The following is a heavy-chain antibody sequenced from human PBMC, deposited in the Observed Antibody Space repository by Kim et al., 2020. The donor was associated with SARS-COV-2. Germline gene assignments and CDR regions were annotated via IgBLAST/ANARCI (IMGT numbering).Heavy chain of an antibody. Sequence: SETLSLTCAVYGGSFSGYYWSWIRQPPGKGLEWIGEINHSGSTNYNPSLKSRVTISVDTSKNQFSLKLSSVTAADTAVYYCARGGSHRYYYDSSGYYSYGMDVWGQGTTVTVSS. V-gene: IGHV4-34*01. D-gene: IGHD3-22*01. CDR1: GGSFSGYY. CDR2: INHSGST. J-gene: IGHJ6*02. CDR3: ARGGSHRYYYDSSGYYSYGMDV.